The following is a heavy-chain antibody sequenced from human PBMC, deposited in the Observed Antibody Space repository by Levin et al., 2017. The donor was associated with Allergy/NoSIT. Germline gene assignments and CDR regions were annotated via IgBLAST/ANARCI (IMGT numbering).Heavy chain of an antibody. CDR2: IFWDDDK. J-gene: IGHJ4*02. CDR3: SHPPPSYYRSGADY. D-gene: IGHD3-10*01. Sequence: SGPTLVKPTQTLTLTCTFSGFSLSPSGVGVGWIRQPPGKALEWLALIFWDDDKRYSPSLKSRLTITKATSKNQVVLTMTHMDPVATATFYCSHPPPSYYRSGADYWGQGTLVTVSS. CDR1: GFSLSPSGVG. V-gene: IGHV2-5*02.